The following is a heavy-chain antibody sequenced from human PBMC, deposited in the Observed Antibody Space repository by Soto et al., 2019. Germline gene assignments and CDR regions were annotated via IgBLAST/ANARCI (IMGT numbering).Heavy chain of an antibody. J-gene: IGHJ5*02. CDR1: GGSISSGGYF. V-gene: IGHV4-39*01. CDR2: IYYSGTTYSGST. Sequence: PSETLSLTCAVSGGSISSGGYFWSWIRQPPGKGLEWIGTIYYSGTTYSGSTYYNPSLKSRVTISVDTSKNQFSLRLSSVTAADTAVYYCARRPYYDFWSGYYRGWFDPWGQGTLVTVSS. D-gene: IGHD3-3*01. CDR3: ARRPYYDFWSGYYRGWFDP.